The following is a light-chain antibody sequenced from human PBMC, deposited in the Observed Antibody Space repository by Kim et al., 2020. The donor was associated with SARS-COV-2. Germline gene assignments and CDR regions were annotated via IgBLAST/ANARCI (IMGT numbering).Light chain of an antibody. CDR1: ESISGW. V-gene: IGKV1-5*01. Sequence: STRAAAVGDRVTITRRASESISGWLAWYQKKPGKAPKLLIYHASTLQGGVPSRFSGSGSGTEFTLTINNLQPDDFATYYCQHLGTFGLGTKVEIK. CDR3: QHLGT. J-gene: IGKJ1*01. CDR2: HAS.